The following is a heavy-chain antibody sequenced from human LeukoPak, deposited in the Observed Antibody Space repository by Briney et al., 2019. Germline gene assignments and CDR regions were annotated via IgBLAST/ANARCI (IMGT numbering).Heavy chain of an antibody. CDR3: ARDRGGSXXDFDY. J-gene: IGHJ4*01. Sequence: GGSLRLSCAASGFTFSSYAMHWVRQAPGKGLEWVAVISYDGSNKYYADSVKGRFTISRDNSKNTLYLQMNSLRAEDTAVYYCARDRGGSXXDFDYXGXGXXVXVSS. D-gene: IGHD1-26*01. CDR2: ISYDGSNK. V-gene: IGHV3-30-3*01. CDR1: GFTFSSYA.